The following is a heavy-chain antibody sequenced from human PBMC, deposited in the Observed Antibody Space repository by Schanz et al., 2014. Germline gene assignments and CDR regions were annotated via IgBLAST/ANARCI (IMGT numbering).Heavy chain of an antibody. V-gene: IGHV3-53*01. CDR3: ARDEGRDGYNLAFDV. CDR2: IYINSGST. Sequence: EVQLVESGGGLIQPGGSLRLSCAVSGFSVSTNYMSWVRQAPGKGLEWVSSIYINSGSTNYADSVKGRFIISRDSSKNTLFLQMNSLRAEDTAVYFCARDEGRDGYNLAFDVWGQGTLDTVSS. D-gene: IGHD5-12*01. CDR1: GFSVSTNY. J-gene: IGHJ3*01.